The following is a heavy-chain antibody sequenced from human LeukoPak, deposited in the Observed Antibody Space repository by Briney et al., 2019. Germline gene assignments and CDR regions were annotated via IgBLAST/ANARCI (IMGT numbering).Heavy chain of an antibody. V-gene: IGHV4/OR15-8*01. CDR2: VYHSGGA. J-gene: IGHJ4*01. CDR1: GASIASHSW. D-gene: IGHD1-14*01. Sequence: SETLSLTCAVSGASIASHSWWSWVRQPPGKGLEWIGEVYHSGGADYKPSLKSRVTISVDTSRNHFSLKLTSVTAADTAVYFCAYNRNFALDNWGQGTLVTVSS. CDR3: AYNRNFALDN.